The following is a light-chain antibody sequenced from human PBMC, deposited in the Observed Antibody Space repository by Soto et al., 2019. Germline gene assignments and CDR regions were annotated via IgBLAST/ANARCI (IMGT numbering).Light chain of an antibody. J-gene: IGKJ2*01. CDR1: ESVTSTY. CDR2: GAS. CDR3: QLFGSSPRYI. V-gene: IGKV3-20*01. Sequence: EIVLTQSPCTLSLSPGERATLSCRTSESVTSTYLAWYQQKPGQPPRLLIYGASSRATGIPDRFSGSGSGTDFTLTISRLEPEDFAVYYCQLFGSSPRYIFGQGTKLEIK.